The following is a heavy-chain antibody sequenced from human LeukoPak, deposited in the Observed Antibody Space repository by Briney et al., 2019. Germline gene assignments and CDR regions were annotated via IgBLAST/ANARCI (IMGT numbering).Heavy chain of an antibody. D-gene: IGHD3-22*01. Sequence: SQTLSLTCTVSGGSISSGDYFWSWIRQHPGKGLEWIAYISNSGRTYHKPSLKSRVDISLDTSQNQVSLKLRFLTAADTAVYYCARVEGDNNSGSSGYPGPFDSWGQGTLVTVSS. CDR3: ARVEGDNNSGSSGYPGPFDS. V-gene: IGHV4-31*03. CDR2: ISNSGRT. CDR1: GGSISSGDYF. J-gene: IGHJ4*02.